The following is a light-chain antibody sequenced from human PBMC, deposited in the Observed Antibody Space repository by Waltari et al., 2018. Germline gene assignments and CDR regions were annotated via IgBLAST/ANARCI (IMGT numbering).Light chain of an antibody. CDR3: QQFVSSPRT. CDR1: QSVLYSSNNLNY. Sequence: DILMTQSPDSLAVSLGERATINCKSSQSVLYSSNNLNYLAWYQQKPGQAPRVLIYGTSNRATGSPDRFSGSGSGTDFTLTISRLEPEDFAVYYCQQFVSSPRTFGQGTKVEFK. J-gene: IGKJ1*01. CDR2: GTS. V-gene: IGKV4-1*01.